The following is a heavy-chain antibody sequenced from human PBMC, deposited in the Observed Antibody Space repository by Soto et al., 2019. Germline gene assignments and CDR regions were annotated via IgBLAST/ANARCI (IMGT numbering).Heavy chain of an antibody. CDR1: GYTFINYD. Sequence: ASVKVSCKASGYTFINYDISWVRQATGQGLEWMGWMNPGSGKTGYANKFQGRVTMTRDASTSTAHLELSSLTSEDTAVYYCARMESFGTLNWFDPWGQGTLVTVSS. J-gene: IGHJ5*02. CDR3: ARMESFGTLNWFDP. V-gene: IGHV1-8*02. CDR2: MNPGSGKT. D-gene: IGHD1-1*01.